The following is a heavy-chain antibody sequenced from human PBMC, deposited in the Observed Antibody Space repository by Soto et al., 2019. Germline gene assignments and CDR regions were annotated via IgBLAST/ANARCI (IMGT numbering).Heavy chain of an antibody. CDR3: ARESPSIAAAGTDSYNWFDP. J-gene: IGHJ5*02. D-gene: IGHD6-13*01. Sequence: QVQLQESGPGLVKPSQTLSLTCTVSGGSISSGGYYWSWIRQHPGKGLEWIGYIYYSGSTYYNPSLKSRVTTSVDTSKNQFSLKLSSVTAADTAVYYCARESPSIAAAGTDSYNWFDPWGQGTLVTVSS. CDR2: IYYSGST. V-gene: IGHV4-31*03. CDR1: GGSISSGGYY.